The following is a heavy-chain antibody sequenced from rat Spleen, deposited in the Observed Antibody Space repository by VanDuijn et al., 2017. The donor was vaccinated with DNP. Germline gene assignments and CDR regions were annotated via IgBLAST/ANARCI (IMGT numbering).Heavy chain of an antibody. CDR1: GYSITSSYR. CDR3: TRGDILRSFDY. J-gene: IGHJ2*01. D-gene: IGHD1-6*01. V-gene: IGHV3-3*01. CDR2: VNSAGNT. Sequence: VQLQESGPGLVEPSQSLSLTCSVTGYSITSSYRWNWIRKFPGNKLEWMGSVNSAGNTHYNPSLESRISITSDTSKNQFFLQVNSVTTDDTATYYCTRGDILRSFDYWGQGVMVTVSS.